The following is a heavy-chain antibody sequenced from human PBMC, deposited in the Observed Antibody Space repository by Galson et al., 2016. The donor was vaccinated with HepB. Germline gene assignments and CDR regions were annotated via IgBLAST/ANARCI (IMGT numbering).Heavy chain of an antibody. D-gene: IGHD7-27*01. Sequence: SLRLSCAASGFTFRSYTMSWVRQAPGKGPEWVSVIYSSGSTYYADSVKGRFTFSRDNSKNTLYLQMNSLRAEDTAVYYCARAWGNYGMDVWGQGTTVTVSS. CDR2: IYSSGST. V-gene: IGHV3-53*01. CDR1: GFTFRSYT. CDR3: ARAWGNYGMDV. J-gene: IGHJ6*02.